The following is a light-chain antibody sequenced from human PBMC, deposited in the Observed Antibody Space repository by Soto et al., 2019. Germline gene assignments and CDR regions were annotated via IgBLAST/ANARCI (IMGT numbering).Light chain of an antibody. J-gene: IGKJ1*01. Sequence: EIVMTQSPATLSVSPGERATLSCRASQSVNSNLVWYQQKPGQAPRLLIYGASTRATAIPGRFSGSGYGTEFTLTISGLQSEDFAVYYCQQYNNWLWTFGQGTKVEIK. CDR1: QSVNSN. CDR2: GAS. V-gene: IGKV3-15*01. CDR3: QQYNNWLWT.